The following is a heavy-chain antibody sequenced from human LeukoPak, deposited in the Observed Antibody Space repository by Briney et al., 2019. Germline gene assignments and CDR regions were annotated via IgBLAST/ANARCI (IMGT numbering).Heavy chain of an antibody. CDR2: INHRGST. V-gene: IGHV4-34*01. CDR1: GGPLSGNQ. J-gene: IGHJ3*02. CDR3: ARHTRAVDMATTYDAFDI. Sequence: SETLSLTCEVYGGPLSGNQWTWIRQAPGQGLEWIGEINHRGSTNYNPSLKSRLTIVVDTSRNQVSLDLSSVTAADTAVYYCARHTRAVDMATTYDAFDIWGQGTLVTVST. D-gene: IGHD5-24*01.